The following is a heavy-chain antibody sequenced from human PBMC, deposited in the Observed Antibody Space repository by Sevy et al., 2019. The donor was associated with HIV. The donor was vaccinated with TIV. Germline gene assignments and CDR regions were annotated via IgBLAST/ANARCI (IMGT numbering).Heavy chain of an antibody. CDR3: ARDLEYSSGDYKGGYYFDY. V-gene: IGHV1-2*02. CDR1: GYTFIGYY. J-gene: IGHJ4*02. CDR2: INPNRGVT. D-gene: IGHD3-22*01. Sequence: ASVKVSCKASGYTFIGYYLHWVRQAPGQGLEWMGWINPNRGVTNYAQKFQGRVTMTRDTSISTAHMELSRLRSDDTAVYYCARDLEYSSGDYKGGYYFDYWGQGTLVTVSS.